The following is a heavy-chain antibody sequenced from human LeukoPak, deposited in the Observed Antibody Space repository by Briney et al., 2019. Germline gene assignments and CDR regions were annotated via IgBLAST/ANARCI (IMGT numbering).Heavy chain of an antibody. D-gene: IGHD3-3*01. CDR3: ARGAPRITIFGVVMSPNDYYYYYMDV. CDR1: GYSISSGYY. V-gene: IGHV4-38-2*02. CDR2: IYYSGST. J-gene: IGHJ6*03. Sequence: PSETLSLTCTVSGYSISSGYYWGWIRQPPGKGLEWIGSIYYSGSTYYNPSLKSRVTISVDTSKNHFSLKLSSVTAADTAVYYCARGAPRITIFGVVMSPNDYYYYYMDVWGKGTTVTVSS.